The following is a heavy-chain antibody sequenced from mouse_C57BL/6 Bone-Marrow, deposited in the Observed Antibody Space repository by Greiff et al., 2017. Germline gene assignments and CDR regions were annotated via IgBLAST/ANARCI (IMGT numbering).Heavy chain of an antibody. J-gene: IGHJ2*01. CDR3: ARRRDYYGSSSFDY. Sequence: EVKVVESGGGLVKPGGSLKLSCAASGFTFSDYGMHWVRQAPEKGLEWVAYISSGSSTIYYADTVKGRFTISRDNAKNTLFLQMTSLRAEDTAMYYCARRRDYYGSSSFDYWGQGTTLTVSS. D-gene: IGHD1-1*01. CDR1: GFTFSDYG. V-gene: IGHV5-17*01. CDR2: ISSGSSTI.